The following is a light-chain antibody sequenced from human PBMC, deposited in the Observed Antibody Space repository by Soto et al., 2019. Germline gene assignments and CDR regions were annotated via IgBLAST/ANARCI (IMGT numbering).Light chain of an antibody. CDR2: TTS. Sequence: DIQMTQSPSFVSASVGDRVTVTCRASQDISSWLAWYQQKPGKAPKLLIYTTSTLGSGVPSRFSGSRSGTYFTLTISALQPEDFATYYSQQANRFPTDFGQGTRLEIK. V-gene: IGKV1-12*01. CDR3: QQANRFPTD. J-gene: IGKJ5*01. CDR1: QDISSW.